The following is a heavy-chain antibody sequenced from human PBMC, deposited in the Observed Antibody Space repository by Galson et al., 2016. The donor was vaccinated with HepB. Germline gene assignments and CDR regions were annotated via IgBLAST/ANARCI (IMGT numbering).Heavy chain of an antibody. D-gene: IGHD4-11*01. Sequence: SLRLSCAASGFIFNSYWMSWVRQAPGKGLEWVANIKEDGSEKYYVDSVKGRFTISRDNAQNTLYLQMNSLRDEDTAVFYCARGPPLESNYWAEYYFDSWGQGTLVTVSS. CDR2: IKEDGSEK. V-gene: IGHV3-7*01. J-gene: IGHJ4*02. CDR1: GFIFNSYW. CDR3: ARGPPLESNYWAEYYFDS.